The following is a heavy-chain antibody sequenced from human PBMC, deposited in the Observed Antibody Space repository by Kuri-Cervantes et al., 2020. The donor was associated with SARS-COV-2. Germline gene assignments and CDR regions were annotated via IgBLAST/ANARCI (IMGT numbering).Heavy chain of an antibody. CDR2: ISAYNGNT. Sequence: ASVKVSCKASGYTFTSYGISWVRQAPGQGLEWMGWISAYNGNTNYAQKFQGRVTMTRNTSISTAYMELSSLRSEDTAVYYCARLREDSSSWYEYYYYGMDVWGQGTTVTVSS. J-gene: IGHJ6*02. V-gene: IGHV1-18*01. CDR1: GYTFTSYG. D-gene: IGHD6-13*01. CDR3: ARLREDSSSWYEYYYYGMDV.